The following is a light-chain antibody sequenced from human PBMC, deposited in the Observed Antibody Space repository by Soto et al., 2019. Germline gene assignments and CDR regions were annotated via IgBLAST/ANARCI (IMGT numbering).Light chain of an antibody. CDR2: GAS. Sequence: EIVMTQSPATLSVSPGERATLSCRASQSVSRNLAWYQQQPGQAPRLLIYGASTRATGVPARFSGSGSGTEFTLTISILQYEDFAIYYCQQYKNWPLTFGGGTKVEIK. J-gene: IGKJ4*01. CDR3: QQYKNWPLT. CDR1: QSVSRN. V-gene: IGKV3-15*01.